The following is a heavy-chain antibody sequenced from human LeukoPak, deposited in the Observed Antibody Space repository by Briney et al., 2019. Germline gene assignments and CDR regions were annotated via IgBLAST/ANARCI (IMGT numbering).Heavy chain of an antibody. CDR3: ARVRGFSGYYYFDY. CDR1: GFTFSSYG. V-gene: IGHV3-33*01. CDR2: IWYDGSNK. Sequence: GGSLRLSCAASGFTFSSYGMPWVRQAPGKGLEWVAVIWYDGSNKYYADSVKGRFTISRDNSKNTLYLQMNSLRAEDTAVYYCARVRGFSGYYYFDYWGQGTLVTVSS. D-gene: IGHD3-22*01. J-gene: IGHJ4*02.